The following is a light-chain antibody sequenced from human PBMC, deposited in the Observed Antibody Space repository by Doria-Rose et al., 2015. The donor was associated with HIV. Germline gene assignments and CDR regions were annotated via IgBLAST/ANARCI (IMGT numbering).Light chain of an antibody. CDR2: DGS. V-gene: IGKV3-20*01. Sequence: QSPGTLSLSPGERATLSCGASQSFSSTYLAWYQQKPGQAPSLLIYDGSTRATGIPDRFSASGSGTDFTLTINRLEPEDFALYYCHQYGTSWTFGQGTKVEI. CDR1: QSFSSTY. CDR3: HQYGTSWT. J-gene: IGKJ1*01.